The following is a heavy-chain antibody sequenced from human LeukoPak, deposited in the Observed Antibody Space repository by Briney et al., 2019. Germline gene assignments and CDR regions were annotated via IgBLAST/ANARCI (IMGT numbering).Heavy chain of an antibody. D-gene: IGHD3-3*01. V-gene: IGHV3-7*01. Sequence: PGGSLRLSCAPSGFTFSSYWMSWVRQAPGKGLEWVANIKQDGSEKYYVDSVKGRFTISRDNAKNSLYLQMNSLRAEDTAVYYCARVQYYDFWSGYYPEYNWFDPWGQGTLVTVSS. J-gene: IGHJ5*02. CDR1: GFTFSSYW. CDR3: ARVQYYDFWSGYYPEYNWFDP. CDR2: IKQDGSEK.